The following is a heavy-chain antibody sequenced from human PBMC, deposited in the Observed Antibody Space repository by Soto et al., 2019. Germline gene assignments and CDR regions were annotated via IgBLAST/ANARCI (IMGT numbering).Heavy chain of an antibody. CDR3: ARATRLSIVVVPAAIPDTRMDV. D-gene: IGHD2-2*02. CDR2: IIPIFGTA. V-gene: IGHV1-69*13. CDR1: GGTFSSYA. J-gene: IGHJ6*02. Sequence: SVKVSCKASGGTFSSYAISWVRQAPGQGLEWMGGIIPIFGTANYAQKFQGRVTITADESTSTAYMELSSLRSEDTAVYYCARATRLSIVVVPAAIPDTRMDVWGQGTTVTVSS.